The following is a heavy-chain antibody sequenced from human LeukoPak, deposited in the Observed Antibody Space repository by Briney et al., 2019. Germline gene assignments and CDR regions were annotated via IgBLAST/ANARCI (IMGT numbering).Heavy chain of an antibody. CDR1: GFXFSNYW. J-gene: IGHJ4*02. Sequence: GGSLRLSCAASGFXFSNYWIHWVRQAPGKGLVWVSRINSDGSSTSYADSVKGRFTISRDNAKNTLYLQMNSLRAEDTAVYYCARDGYCSSTSCYYFDYWGQGILVTVSS. CDR2: INSDGSST. V-gene: IGHV3-74*01. CDR3: ARDGYCSSTSCYYFDY. D-gene: IGHD2-2*01.